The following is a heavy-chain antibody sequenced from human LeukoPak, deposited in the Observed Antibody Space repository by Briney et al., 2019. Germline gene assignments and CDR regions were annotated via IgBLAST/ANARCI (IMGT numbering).Heavy chain of an antibody. J-gene: IGHJ4*02. CDR3: AKDGDMLTDYYVHEYDY. D-gene: IGHD3-9*01. Sequence: GGPLRLSCAASGFTFSSYGMSWVRQAPGKGLEWVALISYDGSNKYYAESVKGRFTISRDNSKNTLYLQMNSLRAEDTAVYYCAKDGDMLTDYYVHEYDYWGQGTLVTVSS. CDR1: GFTFSSYG. V-gene: IGHV3-30*18. CDR2: ISYDGSNK.